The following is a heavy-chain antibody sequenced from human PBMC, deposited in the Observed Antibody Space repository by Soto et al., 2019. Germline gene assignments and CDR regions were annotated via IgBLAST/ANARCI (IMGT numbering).Heavy chain of an antibody. Sequence: GASVKVSCKASGYTFTGYYMHWVRQAPGQGLEWMGWINPNSGGTNYAQKFQGRVTMTRDTSISTAYMELSRLGSDDTAVYYCARVSKAMVRGVIIPFPLDYWGQGTLVTVSS. CDR1: GYTFTGYY. CDR2: INPNSGGT. V-gene: IGHV1-2*02. D-gene: IGHD3-10*01. CDR3: ARVSKAMVRGVIIPFPLDY. J-gene: IGHJ4*02.